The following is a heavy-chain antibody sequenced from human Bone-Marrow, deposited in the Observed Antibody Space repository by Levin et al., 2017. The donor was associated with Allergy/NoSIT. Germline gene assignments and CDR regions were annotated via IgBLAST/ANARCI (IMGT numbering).Heavy chain of an antibody. CDR3: ARKSVVGSSSYFDF. CDR2: IRDTGYST. Sequence: GGSLRLSCEASGFTFMNHDMTWVRQAPGKGLEWVSGIRDTGYSTYHADSVEGRFTISRDNSRNMLYLQMNNLRADDTALYYCARKSVVGSSSYFDFWGRGTLVTVSS. V-gene: IGHV3-23*01. CDR1: GFTFMNHD. D-gene: IGHD1-1*01. J-gene: IGHJ4*02.